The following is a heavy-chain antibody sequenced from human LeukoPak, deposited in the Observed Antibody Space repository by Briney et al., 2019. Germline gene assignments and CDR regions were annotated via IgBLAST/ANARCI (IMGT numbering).Heavy chain of an antibody. CDR1: GFTVSSNY. D-gene: IGHD3-22*01. J-gene: IGHJ4*02. CDR3: ARGTYYDRSGYHFDY. V-gene: IGHV3-53*01. CDR2: LYSGGSI. Sequence: GGSLRLSCAASGFTVSSNYMSGVRQAPGKGLEWVSVLYSGGSIYYAESVKGRFTISRDNSRNTLYLQMNSLRAEDTAVYYCARGTYYDRSGYHFDYWGQGTLVTVSS.